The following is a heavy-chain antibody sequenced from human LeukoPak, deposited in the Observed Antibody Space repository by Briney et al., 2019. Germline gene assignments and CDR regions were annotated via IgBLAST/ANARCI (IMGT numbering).Heavy chain of an antibody. J-gene: IGHJ4*02. CDR2: INPHSGGT. Sequence: ASVKVSCKASGYSFTTYSLNWVRQAPGQGREWMGWINPHSGGTDHAQKFQGRVTMTRDTSISTAYMELSRLRSDDTAVYYCARDMDSGPDFFDYWGLGTLVTVSS. CDR3: ARDMDSGPDFFDY. CDR1: GYSFTTYS. D-gene: IGHD1-26*01. V-gene: IGHV1-2*02.